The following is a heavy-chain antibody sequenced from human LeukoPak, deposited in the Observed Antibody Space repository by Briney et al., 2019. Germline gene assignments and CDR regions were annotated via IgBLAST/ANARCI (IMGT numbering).Heavy chain of an antibody. CDR1: GFTFSGYG. J-gene: IGHJ4*02. D-gene: IGHD1-26*01. CDR2: ISFDGSNQ. Sequence: PGRSLRLSCAASGFTFSGYGMHWVRQAPGKGLEWVALISFDGSNQYYADSVKGRFTISRDNSKNTPYLQMSSLRAEDTAVYYCAKPPEVGATVAYFDYWGQGTLVTVSP. CDR3: AKPPEVGATVAYFDY. V-gene: IGHV3-30*18.